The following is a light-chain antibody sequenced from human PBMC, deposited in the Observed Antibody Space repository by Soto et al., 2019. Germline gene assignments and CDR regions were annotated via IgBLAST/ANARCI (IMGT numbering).Light chain of an antibody. CDR2: DAS. J-gene: IGKJ5*01. Sequence: EIVLTQSPATPSLFPGERATLSCRASQSVSSYLAWYQQKPGQAPRLLIYDASNRATGIPARFSGSGSGTDFTLTISSLEPEDFAVYYCQQRSNWPQITFGQGTRLEIK. CDR1: QSVSSY. V-gene: IGKV3-11*01. CDR3: QQRSNWPQIT.